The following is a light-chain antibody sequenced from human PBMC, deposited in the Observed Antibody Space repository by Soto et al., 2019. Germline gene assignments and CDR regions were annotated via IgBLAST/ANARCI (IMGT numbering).Light chain of an antibody. V-gene: IGLV2-8*01. J-gene: IGLJ1*01. CDR1: SSDVGGYNY. CDR3: SSYAGSGNV. Sequence: QSALTQPPSASGSPGQSVAISCTGTSSDVGGYNYVSWYQQHPGKAPKLMIYEVNKRPSGVPDRFSGSKSGNTASLTVSGLQDEDEAYYYCSSYAGSGNVFGTGTKLTVL. CDR2: EVN.